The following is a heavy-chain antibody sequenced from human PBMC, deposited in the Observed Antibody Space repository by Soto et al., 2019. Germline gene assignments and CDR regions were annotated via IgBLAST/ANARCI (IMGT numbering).Heavy chain of an antibody. J-gene: IGHJ1*01. V-gene: IGHV3-23*01. Sequence: EVPLLESGGGLVQPGGSLRLSCAASGFTFSSYAMSWVRQAPGKGLEWVSAISGSGGSTYYADSVKGRFTISRDNSKNTLYLQMNSLRAEDTAVYYCAMEGDYVWLAEYFQHWGQGTLVTVSS. CDR1: GFTFSSYA. D-gene: IGHD4-17*01. CDR2: ISGSGGST. CDR3: AMEGDYVWLAEYFQH.